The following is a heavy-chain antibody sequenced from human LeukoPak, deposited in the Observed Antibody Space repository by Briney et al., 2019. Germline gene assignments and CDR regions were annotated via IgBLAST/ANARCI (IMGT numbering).Heavy chain of an antibody. V-gene: IGHV4-59*01. J-gene: IGHJ4*02. Sequence: SETLSLTCTVSGGSISSYYWSWIRQPPGKGLEWIGYIYYSGSTNYNPSLKSRVTISVDTSKNQFSLKLSSVTAADTAVYYCARWYYGSGSYYFDYWGQGTLVTVSS. CDR1: GGSISSYY. CDR2: IYYSGST. D-gene: IGHD3-10*01. CDR3: ARWYYGSGSYYFDY.